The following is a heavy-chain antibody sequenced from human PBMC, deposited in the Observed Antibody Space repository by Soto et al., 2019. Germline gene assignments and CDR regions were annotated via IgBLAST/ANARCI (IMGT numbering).Heavy chain of an antibody. CDR2: IIPILGIA. CDR3: ARTAAEIAAALYWFDP. V-gene: IGHV1-69*02. Sequence: ASVKVSCKASGGTFSSYTISWVRQAPGQGLEWMGRIIPILGIANYAQKFQGRVTITADKSTSTAYMELSSLRSEDTAVYYCARTAAEIAAALYWFDPWGQGTLVTVSS. J-gene: IGHJ5*02. CDR1: GGTFSSYT. D-gene: IGHD6-13*01.